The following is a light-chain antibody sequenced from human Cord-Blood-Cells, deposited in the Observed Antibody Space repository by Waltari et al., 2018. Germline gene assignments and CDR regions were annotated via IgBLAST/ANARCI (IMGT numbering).Light chain of an antibody. Sequence: IRLTQSPSSLSASVGDRVTITCRPSQSISSYLNWNQQKPGKAPKLLIYAASSLQSGVPSRFSRSGSGTDYTLTISSLQADDFATYYCQQSYSTPRPFGQGTTVEIK. J-gene: IGKJ1*01. CDR3: QQSYSTPRP. CDR2: AAS. CDR1: QSISSY. V-gene: IGKV1-39*01.